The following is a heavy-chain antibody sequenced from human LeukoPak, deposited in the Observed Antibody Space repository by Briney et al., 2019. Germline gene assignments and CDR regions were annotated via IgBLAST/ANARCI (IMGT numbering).Heavy chain of an antibody. D-gene: IGHD5-24*01. Sequence: SETLSLTCTVSGGSISSSGYYWAWIRQLPGMGLDWIGYMSYSGSTSYNPSLKSRVIISEDTSKNQLSLKLSSVTAADTAVYYCAREGYNRLDYWGQGTLVTVSS. CDR1: GGSISSSGYY. V-gene: IGHV4-31*02. CDR2: MSYSGST. CDR3: AREGYNRLDY. J-gene: IGHJ4*02.